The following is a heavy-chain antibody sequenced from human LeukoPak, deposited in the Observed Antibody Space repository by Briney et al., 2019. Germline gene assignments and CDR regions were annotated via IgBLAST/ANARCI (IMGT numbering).Heavy chain of an antibody. CDR1: GGSISSYY. D-gene: IGHD3-3*01. CDR2: IYTSGST. V-gene: IGHV4-4*07. Sequence: SETLSLTCTVSGGSISSYYWSWIRQPAGKGLEWIGRIYTSGSTNYNPSLKSRVTMSIDTSKNQFSLKLSSVTAADTAVYYCARDRNYDFWSGYYSFGYWGQGTLVTVSS. CDR3: ARDRNYDFWSGYYSFGY. J-gene: IGHJ4*02.